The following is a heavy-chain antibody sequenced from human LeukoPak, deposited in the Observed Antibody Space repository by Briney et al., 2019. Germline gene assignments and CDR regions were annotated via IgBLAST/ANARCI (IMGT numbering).Heavy chain of an antibody. D-gene: IGHD5-12*01. CDR2: ISSSSSYI. J-gene: IGHJ6*04. Sequence: GGSLRLSCAASGFTFSSYSMNWVRQAPGKGLEWVSSISSSSSYIYYADSVKGRFTISRGNAKNSLYLQMNSLRAEDTAVYYCARDKRGGYSGYDYSSGMDVWGKGTTVTVSS. V-gene: IGHV3-21*04. CDR1: GFTFSSYS. CDR3: ARDKRGGYSGYDYSSGMDV.